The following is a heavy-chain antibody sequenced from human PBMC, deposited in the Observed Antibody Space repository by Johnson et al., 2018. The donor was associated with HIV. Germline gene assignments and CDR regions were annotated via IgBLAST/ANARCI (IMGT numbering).Heavy chain of an antibody. D-gene: IGHD2-8*01. CDR2: ISYDGSNK. Sequence: QVQLVESGGGLIQPGGSLRLSCAASGFTFSNYWMSWVRQAPGKGLEWVAVISYDGSNKYYADSVKGRFTISRDNSKNTLYLQMNSLRAEDTAVYDCARESVNSRPGAFDIWGQGTMITVSS. J-gene: IGHJ3*02. CDR3: ARESVNSRPGAFDI. CDR1: GFTFSNYW. V-gene: IGHV3-30*03.